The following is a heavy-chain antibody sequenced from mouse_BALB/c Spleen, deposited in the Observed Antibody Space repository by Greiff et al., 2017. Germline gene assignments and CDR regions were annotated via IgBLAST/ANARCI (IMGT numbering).Heavy chain of an antibody. CDR2: IYPGSGNT. V-gene: IGHV1-63*01. D-gene: IGHD2-14*01. Sequence: QVQLKESGAELVRPGTSVKISCKASGYAFTNYWLGWVKQRPGHGLEWIGDIYPGSGNTYYNEKFKGKATLTADKSSSTAYMELRSLTSEDSAVYYCTREYDEAMDYWGQGTSVTVSS. J-gene: IGHJ4*01. CDR3: TREYDEAMDY. CDR1: GYAFTNYW.